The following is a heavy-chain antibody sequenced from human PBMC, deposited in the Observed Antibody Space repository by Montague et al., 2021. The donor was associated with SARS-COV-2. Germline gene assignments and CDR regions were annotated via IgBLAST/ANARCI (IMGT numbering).Heavy chain of an antibody. J-gene: IGHJ3*01. CDR2: VYYNGDT. V-gene: IGHV4-59*08. D-gene: IGHD6-19*01. Sequence: SEPLSLTCTVPGGSTASHYWNWIRQSPGKRPEWIGYVYYNGDTKYNPSLQSRVTISIDTSENQFSLRLNSVTAADTAVYFCARGWAFDSQGQGRLVTVSS. CDR3: ARGWAFDS. CDR1: GGSTASHY.